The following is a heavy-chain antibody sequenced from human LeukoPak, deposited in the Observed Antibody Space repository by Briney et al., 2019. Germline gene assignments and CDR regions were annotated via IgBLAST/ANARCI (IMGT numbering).Heavy chain of an antibody. D-gene: IGHD2-15*01. Sequence: SETLSLTCAVYGGSFSGYYWSWIRQPPGKGLEWIGEINHSGSTNYNPSLKSRVTISVDTSKNQFSLKLSSVTAADTAVYYCATTGYYCSGGSCYSSGSLIDYWGQGTLVTVSS. CDR3: ATTGYYCSGGSCYSSGSLIDY. V-gene: IGHV4-34*01. CDR1: GGSFSGYY. CDR2: INHSGST. J-gene: IGHJ4*02.